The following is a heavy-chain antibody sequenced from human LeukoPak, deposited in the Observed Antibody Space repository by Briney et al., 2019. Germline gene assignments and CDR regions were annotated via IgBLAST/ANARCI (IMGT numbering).Heavy chain of an antibody. D-gene: IGHD5-18*01. CDR3: AKDLIGGYSHGYDY. CDR1: GFTFSSYA. V-gene: IGHV3-23*01. Sequence: GGSLRLSCAASGFTFSSYAMSWVRQAPGKGLEWVSVISHSGGSTYYADSVKGRFTVSRDNSKNTLYLQMSSLRAEDTAIYYCAKDLIGGYSHGYDYWGQGTLVTVSS. J-gene: IGHJ4*02. CDR2: ISHSGGST.